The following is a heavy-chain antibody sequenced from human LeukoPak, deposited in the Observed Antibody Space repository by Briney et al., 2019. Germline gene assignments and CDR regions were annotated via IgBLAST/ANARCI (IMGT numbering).Heavy chain of an antibody. CDR2: ISLSSSSI. J-gene: IGHJ5*01. D-gene: IGHD6-13*01. CDR3: AREPTYSSSWYTTCDS. Sequence: GGSLRLSCAASGFTFSNYNMNWVRQAPGKGLEWVSYISLSSSSIYYADSVKGRFTISRDNAKNPLYLQMNSLRAEDTAVYYCAREPTYSSSWYTTCDSWGQGTLVTVSS. CDR1: GFTFSNYN. V-gene: IGHV3-48*01.